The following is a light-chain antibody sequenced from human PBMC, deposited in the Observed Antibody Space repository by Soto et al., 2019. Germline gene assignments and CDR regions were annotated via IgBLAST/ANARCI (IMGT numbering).Light chain of an antibody. CDR3: QQYEAVVT. V-gene: IGKV3-15*01. CDR2: DAS. CDR1: QSVSSN. J-gene: IGKJ1*01. Sequence: ETVMTQSPATLSVSPGERVTLSCRATQSVSSNLAWYQQKPGQAPRLLIYDASTRATGIPARFSGGGSGTEFTLTISSLQSEDFAVYYCQQYEAVVTFGHGTKVEI.